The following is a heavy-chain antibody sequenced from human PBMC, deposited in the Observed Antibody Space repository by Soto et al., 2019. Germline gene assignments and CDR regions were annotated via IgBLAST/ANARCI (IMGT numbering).Heavy chain of an antibody. V-gene: IGHV3-33*01. CDR2: IWYDGSNK. Sequence: QVQLVESGGGVVQPGRSLRLSCAASGFTFSSYGMHWVRQAPGKGLEWVAVIWYDGSNKYYADSVEGRFTSSRDNSKNTLYLQMNRLRAEDTAVYYCARDGMITFGGVIARFDYWGQGTLVTVSS. CDR3: ARDGMITFGGVIARFDY. CDR1: GFTFSSYG. D-gene: IGHD3-16*02. J-gene: IGHJ4*02.